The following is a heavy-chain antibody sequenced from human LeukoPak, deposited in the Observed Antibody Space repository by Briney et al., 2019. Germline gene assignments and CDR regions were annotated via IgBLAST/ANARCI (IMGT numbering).Heavy chain of an antibody. J-gene: IGHJ6*03. CDR3: ARSAPRFLLKEVRTVPRPYSMDV. V-gene: IGHV4-34*01. CDR1: GGSFGSYY. Sequence: SETLSLTCAVYGGSFGSYYWNWIRQSPVYGLEWIVEITFGGNTKYNPSLESRLIISVDTSKKQVSLKLSTVTAADTAVYYCARSAPRFLLKEVRTVPRPYSMDVWGKGITVTVSS. D-gene: IGHD3-10*01. CDR2: ITFGGNT.